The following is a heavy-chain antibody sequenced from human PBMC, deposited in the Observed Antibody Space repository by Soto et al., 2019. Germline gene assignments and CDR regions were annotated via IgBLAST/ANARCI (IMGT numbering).Heavy chain of an antibody. D-gene: IGHD2-15*01. Sequence: QVQLQESGPGLVKPSETLSLTCTVSGGSISGHYWSWIRQPPGKGLEWIGYIYYSGSTSYNPSLKSRVAISIDXXKXQXXLKLSSVTAADTAAYYCARDSSGHCSGGSCYAVDYWGQGTLVTVSS. CDR3: ARDSSGHCSGGSCYAVDY. CDR1: GGSISGHY. CDR2: IYYSGST. V-gene: IGHV4-59*11. J-gene: IGHJ4*02.